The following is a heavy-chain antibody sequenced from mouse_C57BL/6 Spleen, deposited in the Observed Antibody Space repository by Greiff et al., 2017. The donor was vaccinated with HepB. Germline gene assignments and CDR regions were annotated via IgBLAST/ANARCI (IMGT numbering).Heavy chain of an antibody. J-gene: IGHJ2*01. CDR2: ISYSGST. CDR3: ARTARIKY. CDR1: GYSITSGYG. Sequence: EVQLQQSGPGLVKPSQSLSLSCTVTGYSITSGYGWNWIRQFPGNKLEWMGYISYSGSTNYNPSLKSRISITRDTSKNQFFLQLNSVTTEDTATYYCARTARIKYWGQGTTLTVSS. V-gene: IGHV3-2*02. D-gene: IGHD1-2*01.